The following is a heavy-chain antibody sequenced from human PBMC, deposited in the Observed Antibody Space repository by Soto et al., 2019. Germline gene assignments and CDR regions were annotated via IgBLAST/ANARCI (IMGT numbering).Heavy chain of an antibody. CDR1: GLTVSTNY. Sequence: PGGSLRLSCAASGLTVSTNYMNWVRQAPGKGLEWVSIIYSDGRTYHADSVKGRFTISRDNSKNMLYLQMNSLRTEDTAAYYCARVTTLACDYWGQGTLVTVSS. CDR3: ARVTTLACDY. CDR2: IYSDGRT. V-gene: IGHV3-66*01. J-gene: IGHJ4*02. D-gene: IGHD3-22*01.